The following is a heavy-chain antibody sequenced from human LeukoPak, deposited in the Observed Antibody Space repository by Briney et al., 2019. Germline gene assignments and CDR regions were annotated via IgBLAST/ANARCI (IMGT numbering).Heavy chain of an antibody. CDR3: ARGRGGYYYYYMDV. CDR2: IYYSGST. J-gene: IGHJ6*03. CDR1: GGSISSSSYY. Sequence: SETLSLTCTVSGGSISSSSYYWGWIRQPPGKGLEWIGSIYYSGSTYYNPSLKSRVTISVDTSKNQFSLKLSSVTAADTAVYYCARGRGGYYYYYMDVWGKGTTVTVSS. V-gene: IGHV4-39*07.